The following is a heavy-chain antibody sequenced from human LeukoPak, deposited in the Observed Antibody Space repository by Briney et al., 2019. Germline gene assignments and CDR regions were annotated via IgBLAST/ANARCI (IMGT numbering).Heavy chain of an antibody. J-gene: IGHJ4*02. CDR1: AYSFTTYW. D-gene: IGHD7-27*01. Sequence: GESLKISCKASAYSFTTYWIGWVRQMPGKGLEWMGIIYPGDSDARYNPSFQGQVTISVDTSITTAHLQWSSLKASDTAIYYCAISLGLSDTNWDFWGQGTLVTVTS. V-gene: IGHV5-51*01. CDR2: IYPGDSDA. CDR3: AISLGLSDTNWDF.